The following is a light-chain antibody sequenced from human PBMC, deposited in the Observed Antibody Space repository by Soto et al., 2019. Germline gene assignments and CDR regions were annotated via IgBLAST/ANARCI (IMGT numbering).Light chain of an antibody. Sequence: QSVLTQPPSASGTPGQRVTISCSGSSSNIGTNTVNWYQQLPGTAPKLLIYSNNQRPSGVPDRFSGSRSGTSASLAISGLQSEDETDYYCAAWDGSLNAYAFGTGTKLTVL. CDR3: AAWDGSLNAYA. J-gene: IGLJ1*01. CDR2: SNN. V-gene: IGLV1-44*01. CDR1: SSNIGTNT.